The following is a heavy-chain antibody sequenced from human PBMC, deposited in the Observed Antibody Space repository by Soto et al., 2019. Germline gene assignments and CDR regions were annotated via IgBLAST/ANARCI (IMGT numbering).Heavy chain of an antibody. CDR3: ARGQRFSDWFDP. Sequence: SESLSLTCTVSGGAINSYYWTWIRQPAGKGLEWIGRIYSSGSTKYNPSLQSRVTMSLDTSKNQFSLRLTSVTAADTAVYYCARGQRFSDWFDPWGQGTLVTVSS. CDR1: GGAINSYY. CDR2: IYSSGST. V-gene: IGHV4-4*07. D-gene: IGHD3-3*01. J-gene: IGHJ5*02.